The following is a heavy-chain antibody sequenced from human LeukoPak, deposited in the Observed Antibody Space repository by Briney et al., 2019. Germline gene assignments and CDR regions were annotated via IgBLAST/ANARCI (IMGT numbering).Heavy chain of an antibody. CDR1: GGSISSGGYY. CDR3: ARNRGHRFDY. V-gene: IGHV4-31*03. Sequence: SETLSLTCTVSGGSISSGGYYWSWIRQHPGKGLEWIGYIYYSGSTYYNPSLKSRVTISVDTSRNRFSLKLSSVTAADTAMYYCARNRGHRFDYWGQGTLVTVSS. CDR2: IYYSGST. J-gene: IGHJ4*02.